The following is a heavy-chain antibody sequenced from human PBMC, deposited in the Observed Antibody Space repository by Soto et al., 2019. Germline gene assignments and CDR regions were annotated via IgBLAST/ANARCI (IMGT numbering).Heavy chain of an antibody. Sequence: QVQLVQSGAEVKKPGASVKVSCKASGYRFSNYDMNWVRQAPGQGLEWMGWVNPNRANTGYAQKFRGRLTLTTNTSITTDYMELSSLSSEDPAVYYCASCAGWDLNWFDSWGQGTLVTVSS. CDR3: ASCAGWDLNWFDS. CDR2: VNPNRANT. CDR1: GYRFSNYD. V-gene: IGHV1-8*01. J-gene: IGHJ5*01. D-gene: IGHD6-19*01.